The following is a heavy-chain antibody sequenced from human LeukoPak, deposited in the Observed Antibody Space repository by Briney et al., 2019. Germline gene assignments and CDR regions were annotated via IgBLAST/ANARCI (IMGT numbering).Heavy chain of an antibody. J-gene: IGHJ4*02. CDR3: ATDYSFVSNGVCVY. V-gene: IGHV1-24*01. D-gene: IGHD2-8*01. Sequence: ASVKVSCKVSGYTLTELSMHWVRQAPGKGLEWMGGFDPEDGETIYAQKFQGRVTMTEDTSTDTAYMELSSLRSEDTAVYYCATDYSFVSNGVCVYWGQETLVTVSS. CDR2: FDPEDGET. CDR1: GYTLTELS.